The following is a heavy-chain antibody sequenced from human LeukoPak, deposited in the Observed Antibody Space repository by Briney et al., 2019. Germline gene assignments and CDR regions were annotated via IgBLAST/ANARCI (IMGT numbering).Heavy chain of an antibody. CDR1: GYTFTGYY. J-gene: IGHJ4*02. D-gene: IGHD3-3*01. CDR2: IYPNSGGT. V-gene: IGHV1-2*02. Sequence: GASVKVSCKASGYTFTGYYMHWVRQAPGQGLEWMGWIYPNSGGTNYAQKFQGRVTMTRDTSISTAYMELSRLRSDDTAVYYCARAHLRAIFGVVMPGYWGQGTLVTVSS. CDR3: ARAHLRAIFGVVMPGY.